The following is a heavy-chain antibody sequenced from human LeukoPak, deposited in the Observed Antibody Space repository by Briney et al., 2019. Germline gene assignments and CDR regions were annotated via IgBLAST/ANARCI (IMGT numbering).Heavy chain of an antibody. CDR2: IYYSGST. CDR1: GGSIGSSSYY. Sequence: SETLSLTCTVSGGSIGSSSYYWGWIRQPPGKWVEWIGSIYYSGSTYYDPSLKSRVTISVDTSKNQFSLKLSSVTAADTAVYHCARQGIVVVPAATRGYNWFDPWGQGTLVTVSS. V-gene: IGHV4-39*01. J-gene: IGHJ5*02. CDR3: ARQGIVVVPAATRGYNWFDP. D-gene: IGHD2-2*01.